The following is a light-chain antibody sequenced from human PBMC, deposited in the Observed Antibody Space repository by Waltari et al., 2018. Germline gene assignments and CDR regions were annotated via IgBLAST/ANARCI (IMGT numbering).Light chain of an antibody. CDR3: SVSYSGHVI. V-gene: IGLV7-46*01. Sequence: QVVVTQEPSLTVSPGGTVTLTCGSSTGAVTSGQFPYWFLQKPGQAPRTLVYDTSNKHAGTPGRFSGSLLGGKAALTLSGAQPEDEAEYYCSVSYSGHVIFGGGTKLTVL. CDR1: TGAVTSGQF. CDR2: DTS. J-gene: IGLJ2*01.